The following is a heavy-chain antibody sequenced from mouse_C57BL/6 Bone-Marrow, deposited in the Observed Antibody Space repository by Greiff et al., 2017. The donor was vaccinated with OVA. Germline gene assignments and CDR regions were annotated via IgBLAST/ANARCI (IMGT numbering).Heavy chain of an antibody. Sequence: EVKLQVSGPGLVKPSQSLSLTCSVTGYSITSGYYWNWIRQFPGNKLEWMGYISYDGSNNYNPSLKNRISITRDTSKNQFFLKLNSVTTEDTATYYCARDGNWDEFAYWGQGTLVTVSA. V-gene: IGHV3-6*01. CDR2: ISYDGSN. D-gene: IGHD4-1*01. CDR1: GYSITSGYY. J-gene: IGHJ3*01. CDR3: ARDGNWDEFAY.